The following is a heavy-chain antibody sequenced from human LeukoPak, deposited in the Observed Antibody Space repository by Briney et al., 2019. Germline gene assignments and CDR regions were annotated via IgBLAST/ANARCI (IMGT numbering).Heavy chain of an antibody. Sequence: GGSRRLSCAASGFTFSSYSMNWFRQAPGKGLEWVSSISSSSSYIYYADSVKGRFTISRDNAKNSLYLQMNSLRAEDTAVYYCARTKILVVVVATPDIPYYFDYWGQGTLVTVSS. CDR1: GFTFSSYS. CDR3: ARTKILVVVVATPDIPYYFDY. J-gene: IGHJ4*02. CDR2: ISSSSSYI. D-gene: IGHD2-15*01. V-gene: IGHV3-21*04.